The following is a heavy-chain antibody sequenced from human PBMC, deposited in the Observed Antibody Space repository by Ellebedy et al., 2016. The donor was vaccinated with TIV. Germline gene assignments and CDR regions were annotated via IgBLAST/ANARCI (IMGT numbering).Heavy chain of an antibody. CDR3: ARGCSSTSCSGDYYYGMTV. Sequence: ASVKVSCKASGYTFTGYYMHWVRQAAGQGLEWMVWIDPNSVGTNDAQKFLGRGTMTRDTAITTAYMELSRLRSDDTAMYYCARGCSSTSCSGDYYYGMTVWGQGTTVTVSS. J-gene: IGHJ6*02. CDR2: IDPNSVGT. CDR1: GYTFTGYY. D-gene: IGHD2-2*01. V-gene: IGHV1-2*02.